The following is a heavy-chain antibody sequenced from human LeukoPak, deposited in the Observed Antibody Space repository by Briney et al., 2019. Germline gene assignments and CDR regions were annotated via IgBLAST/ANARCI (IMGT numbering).Heavy chain of an antibody. CDR1: GFTFSDSY. Sequence: GGSLRLSCAASGFTFSDSYMSWIRQSPGKGLEWVSHISGSGHIIYYADSMKGRFTISRDNAKNSLYLQMNSLRAEDTAVYYCARVVGATRYFDYWGQGTLVTVSS. D-gene: IGHD1-26*01. CDR2: ISGSGHII. CDR3: ARVVGATRYFDY. J-gene: IGHJ4*02. V-gene: IGHV3-11*01.